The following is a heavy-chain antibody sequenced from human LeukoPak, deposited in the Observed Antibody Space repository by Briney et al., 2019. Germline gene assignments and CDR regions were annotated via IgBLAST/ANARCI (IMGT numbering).Heavy chain of an antibody. CDR2: FDPEDGET. V-gene: IGHV1-24*01. CDR3: ATVRSDYGDYYYYYGMDV. J-gene: IGHJ6*02. D-gene: IGHD4-17*01. CDR1: GYTLTELS. Sequence: ASVKVSCKVSGYTLTELSMHWVRQAPGKGLEWMGGFDPEDGETMYAQKFQGRVTMTEDTSTDTAYMELSSLRSEDTAVYYCATVRSDYGDYYYYYGMDVWGQGTTVTVSS.